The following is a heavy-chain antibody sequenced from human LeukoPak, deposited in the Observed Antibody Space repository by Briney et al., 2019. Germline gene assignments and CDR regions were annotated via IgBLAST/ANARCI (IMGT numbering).Heavy chain of an antibody. V-gene: IGHV1-69*01. CDR2: IIPIFGTA. CDR3: TRAHCSGGSCYTHYFDY. J-gene: IGHJ4*02. Sequence: SSVKVSCKASGGTFSSYAISWVRQAPGQGLEWMGGIIPIFGTANYAQKFQGRVTITADESTSTAYRELSSLRSEDTAVYYCTRAHCSGGSCYTHYFDYWGQGTLVTVSS. CDR1: GGTFSSYA. D-gene: IGHD2-15*01.